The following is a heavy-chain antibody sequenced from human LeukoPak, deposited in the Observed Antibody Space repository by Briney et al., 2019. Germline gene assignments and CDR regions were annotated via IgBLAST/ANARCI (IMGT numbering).Heavy chain of an antibody. D-gene: IGHD2-2*01. J-gene: IGHJ4*02. CDR1: GFTFSSYS. CDR2: ISSSSSYI. CDR3: ARYCSSTSCYPKDY. V-gene: IGHV3-21*01. Sequence: GGSLRLSCAASGFTFSSYSMNWVRQAPGKGLEWVSSISSSSSYIYYADSVKGRFTISRDNAKNSLYLQMNSLRAEDTAVYYCARYCSSTSCYPKDYWGQGTLVTVSS.